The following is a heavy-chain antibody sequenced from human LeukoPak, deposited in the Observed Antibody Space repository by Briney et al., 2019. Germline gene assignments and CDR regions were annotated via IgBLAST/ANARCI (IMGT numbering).Heavy chain of an antibody. Sequence: GGSLRLSCAASGFTLSSSAMNWVRQAPWKGLEWVSSINNVGSHIYYAGSVKGRFTISRDNTKNSLYLQMNSLRAEDTAVYYCSRDPTYYLRYGYFDYWGQGALVTVSS. CDR1: GFTLSSSA. D-gene: IGHD1-26*01. CDR3: SRDPTYYLRYGYFDY. J-gene: IGHJ4*02. CDR2: INNVGSHI. V-gene: IGHV3-21*01.